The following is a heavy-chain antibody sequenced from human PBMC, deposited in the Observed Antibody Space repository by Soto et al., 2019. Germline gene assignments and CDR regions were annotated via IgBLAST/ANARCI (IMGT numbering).Heavy chain of an antibody. V-gene: IGHV3-30*18. CDR3: AKHPYCSGGSCSEMDDAFDI. Sequence: GGSLRLSCAASGFTFSSYGMHWVRQAPGKGLEWVAVISYDGSNKYYADSVKGRFTISRDNSKNTLYLQMNSLRAEDTAVYYCAKHPYCSGGSCSEMDDAFDIWGQGTMVTVSS. J-gene: IGHJ3*02. CDR2: ISYDGSNK. CDR1: GFTFSSYG. D-gene: IGHD2-15*01.